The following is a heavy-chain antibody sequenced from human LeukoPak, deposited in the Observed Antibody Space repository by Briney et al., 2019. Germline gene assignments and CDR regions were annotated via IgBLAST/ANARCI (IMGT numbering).Heavy chain of an antibody. D-gene: IGHD6-13*01. CDR1: GFTFSSYD. CDR3: ARRRYSSSWYFDY. CDR2: ISGSGDGT. V-gene: IGHV3-23*01. Sequence: GGSLRLSCAASGFTFSSYDMSWVRQAPGKGLEWVSGISGSGDGTYYEDSVRGRFTISRDNSKNTLYLQMNSLRAEDSAVYYCARRRYSSSWYFDYWGQGTLVTVSS. J-gene: IGHJ4*02.